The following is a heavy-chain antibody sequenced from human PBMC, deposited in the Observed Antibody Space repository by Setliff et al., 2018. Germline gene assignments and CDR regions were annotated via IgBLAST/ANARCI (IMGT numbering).Heavy chain of an antibody. D-gene: IGHD1-26*01. Sequence: PSVKVSCKASGYTFTSYGISWVRQAPGQGLEWMGWISTYTGNTKYAQKFQGRVSMTTDTSTSTAYMELRSLRSDDTAIYYCARRLVGATYSVYFDSWGQGALVTVSS. J-gene: IGHJ4*02. CDR2: ISTYTGNT. CDR3: ARRLVGATYSVYFDS. CDR1: GYTFTSYG. V-gene: IGHV1-18*01.